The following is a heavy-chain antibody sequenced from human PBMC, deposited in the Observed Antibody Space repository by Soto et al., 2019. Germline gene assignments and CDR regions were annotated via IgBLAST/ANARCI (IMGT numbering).Heavy chain of an antibody. CDR3: ARGRTLRPLRAWYYYGMDV. V-gene: IGHV4-34*01. J-gene: IGHJ6*02. CDR1: GGSFSGYY. Sequence: SETLSLTCAVYGGSFSGYYWSWIRQPPGKGLEWIGEINHSGSTNYNPSLKSRVTISVDTSKNQFSLKLSSVTAAYTAVYYRARGRTLRPLRAWYYYGMDVWGQGTTVTVSS. CDR2: INHSGST. D-gene: IGHD4-17*01.